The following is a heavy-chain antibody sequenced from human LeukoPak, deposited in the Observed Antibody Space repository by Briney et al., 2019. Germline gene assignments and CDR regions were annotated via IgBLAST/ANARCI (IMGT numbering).Heavy chain of an antibody. V-gene: IGHV4-30-4*08. J-gene: IGHJ4*02. CDR1: GASISSGGYH. D-gene: IGHD2-21*01. CDR2: YSGNI. Sequence: SETLSLTCTVSGASISSGGYHWSWIRQPPGKCLEWISYSGNIDYNPSLKSRVPISVETSKNQWSLRLSSVTPANPAVYSFAPYYGGRGGSGYWGQGTLVTVSS. CDR3: APYYGGRGGSGY.